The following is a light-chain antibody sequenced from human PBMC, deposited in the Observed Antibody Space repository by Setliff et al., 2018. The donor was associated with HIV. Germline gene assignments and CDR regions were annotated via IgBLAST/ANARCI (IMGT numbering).Light chain of an antibody. Sequence: QSALAQPASVSGSPGQSITISCSGTNSDIGSHDYVSWYQQHPGKAPKLIIFSVTYRPSGVSDRFSGSKSGNTASLTISGLQPEDEADYYCSSYITTLEGAIFGGGTKVTVL. CDR3: SSYITTLEGAI. CDR2: SVT. CDR1: NSDIGSHDY. J-gene: IGLJ2*01. V-gene: IGLV2-14*03.